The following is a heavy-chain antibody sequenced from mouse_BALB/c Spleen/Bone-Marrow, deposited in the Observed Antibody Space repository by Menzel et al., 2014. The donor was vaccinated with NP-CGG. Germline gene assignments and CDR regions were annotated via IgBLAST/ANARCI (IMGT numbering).Heavy chain of an antibody. V-gene: IGHV1S50*01. CDR3: ARKSQRAYDSIMC. CDR1: GYTFTNFY. Sequence: VQGVESGLELVKPGASVRISCKSSGYTFTNFYIHWVKQRPGQGLEWLGWIYPGDFNTKFNEKFKEKATLTADKSSGKAYMQLSSLTSEDSAVYFCARKSQRAYDSIMCWGPGTSVAVSS. J-gene: IGHJ4*01. CDR2: IYPGDFNT. D-gene: IGHD2-4*01.